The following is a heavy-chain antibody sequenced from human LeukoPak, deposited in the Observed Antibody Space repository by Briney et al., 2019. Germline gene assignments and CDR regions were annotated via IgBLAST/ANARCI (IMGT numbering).Heavy chain of an antibody. Sequence: GSLRLSFAASGFTFSNYAMSWVRPAPGKGLEWVSGTSGSGDGTYYGDSVKGRFTISRDNSKNTLYLQMNSLRAEDTAVYYCAKEKQRNFDYWGQGTLVTVSS. CDR3: AKEKQRNFDY. V-gene: IGHV3-23*01. J-gene: IGHJ4*02. CDR1: GFTFSNYA. CDR2: TSGSGDGT.